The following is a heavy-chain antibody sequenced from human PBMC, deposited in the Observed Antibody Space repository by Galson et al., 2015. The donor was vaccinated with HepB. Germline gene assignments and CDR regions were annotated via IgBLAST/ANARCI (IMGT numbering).Heavy chain of an antibody. Sequence: SLRLSCAASGFTFSSYGMHWVRQAPGKGLEWVAVISYDGSNKYYADSVKGRFTISRDNSKNTLYLQMNSLRAEDTAVYYCARPLGGAFDIWGQGTMVTVSS. CDR3: ARPLGGAFDI. D-gene: IGHD3-16*01. CDR1: GFTFSSYG. J-gene: IGHJ3*02. CDR2: ISYDGSNK. V-gene: IGHV3-30*03.